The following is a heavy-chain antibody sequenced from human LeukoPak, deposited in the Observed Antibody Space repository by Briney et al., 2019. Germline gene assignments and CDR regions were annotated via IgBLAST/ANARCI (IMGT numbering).Heavy chain of an antibody. CDR2: IKQDGSEK. D-gene: IGHD3-10*01. J-gene: IGHJ6*02. CDR1: GFTFSSYW. V-gene: IGHV3-7*01. CDR3: ARDKGYYGSGSYYKRYYYYGMDV. Sequence: GGSLRLSCAASGFTFSSYWMSWVRQAPGKGLEWVANIKQDGSEKYYVDSVKGRFTISRDNAKNSLYLQMNSLRAEDTAVYYCARDKGYYGSGSYYKRYYYYGMDVWGQGTTVTVSS.